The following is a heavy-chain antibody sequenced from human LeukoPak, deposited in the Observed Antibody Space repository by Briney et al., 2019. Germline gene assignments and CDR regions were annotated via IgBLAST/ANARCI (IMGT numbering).Heavy chain of an antibody. Sequence: MPLETLSLTCAVYGGSFSGYYWSWIRQPPGKGLEWIGEINHSGSTNYNPSLKSRVTLSVDTSKNQFSLKLSSVTAADTAVYYCARGIQLWLGNYYYYYMDVWGKGTTVTVSS. CDR2: INHSGST. CDR3: ARGIQLWLGNYYYYYMDV. D-gene: IGHD5-18*01. V-gene: IGHV4-34*01. J-gene: IGHJ6*03. CDR1: GGSFSGYY.